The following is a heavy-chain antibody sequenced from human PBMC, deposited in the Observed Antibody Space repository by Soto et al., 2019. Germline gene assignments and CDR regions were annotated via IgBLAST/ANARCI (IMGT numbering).Heavy chain of an antibody. D-gene: IGHD1-7*01. CDR1: GFSFSTYG. Sequence: QVQLVESGGGAVQPGRSLRLSCAASGFSFSTYGMHWVRQAPGKGLEWVAVISYVGSGKYYADSVKGRFTISRDNTKNTLDLQMNSLRAEDTAIYYCAKEDWSYQAYAFDIWGQGTMVNVSS. V-gene: IGHV3-30*18. J-gene: IGHJ3*02. CDR3: AKEDWSYQAYAFDI. CDR2: ISYVGSGK.